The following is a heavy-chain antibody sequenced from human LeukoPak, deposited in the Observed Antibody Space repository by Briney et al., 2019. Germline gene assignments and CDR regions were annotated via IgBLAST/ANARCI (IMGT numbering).Heavy chain of an antibody. Sequence: PGRSLRLSCAASGFTFGSYGMHWVRQAPGKGLEWVAVIWYDGSNKYYADSVKGRFTISRDNSKNTLYLQMNSLRAEDTAVYYCARDGTYCSGGSCDYYGMDVWGKGTTVTVSS. CDR2: IWYDGSNK. CDR3: ARDGTYCSGGSCDYYGMDV. CDR1: GFTFGSYG. J-gene: IGHJ6*04. V-gene: IGHV3-33*01. D-gene: IGHD2-15*01.